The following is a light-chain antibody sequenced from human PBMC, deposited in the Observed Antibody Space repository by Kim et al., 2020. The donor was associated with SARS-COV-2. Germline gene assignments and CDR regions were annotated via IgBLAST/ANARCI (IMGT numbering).Light chain of an antibody. J-gene: IGKJ3*01. CDR3: QQYYSSPGFT. Sequence: DIVMTQSSDSLAVSLGERATINCKSSQSVFYSSNKKNYLAWYQQKPGQPPKLLIYWASTRESGVPDRFSGSGSGTDFTLTISSLRAEDVAIYYCQQYYSSPGFTFGPGTKVDIK. V-gene: IGKV4-1*01. CDR1: QSVFYSSNKKNY. CDR2: WAS.